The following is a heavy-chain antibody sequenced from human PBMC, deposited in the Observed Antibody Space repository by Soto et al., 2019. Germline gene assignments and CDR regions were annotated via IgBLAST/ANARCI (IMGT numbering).Heavy chain of an antibody. CDR1: GGSISSYY. Sequence: SETLSLTCTVSGGSISSYYWSWIRQPPGKGLEWIGYIYYSGSTNYNPSLKSRVTISVDTSKNQFSLKLSSVTAADTAVYYCARDDTSNWFDPWGQGTLVTVPQ. CDR2: IYYSGST. J-gene: IGHJ5*02. CDR3: ARDDTSNWFDP. V-gene: IGHV4-59*01. D-gene: IGHD2-2*02.